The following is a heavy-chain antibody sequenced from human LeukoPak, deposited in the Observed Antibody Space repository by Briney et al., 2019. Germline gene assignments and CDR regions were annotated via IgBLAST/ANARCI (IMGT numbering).Heavy chain of an antibody. Sequence: PSETLSLTCTASGGSISSSSYYWGWIRQPPGKELQWIASVYYSGRTNYSPSLKSRVTISVDTSKNQFSLKLSSVTAADTAVYYCARAGWGTFDYWGQGTLVTVSS. CDR2: VYYSGRT. J-gene: IGHJ4*02. CDR3: ARAGWGTFDY. D-gene: IGHD2-8*02. V-gene: IGHV4-39*07. CDR1: GGSISSSSYY.